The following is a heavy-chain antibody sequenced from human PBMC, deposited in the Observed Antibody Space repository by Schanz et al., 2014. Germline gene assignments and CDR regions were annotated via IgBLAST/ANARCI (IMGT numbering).Heavy chain of an antibody. CDR2: ITYNGGTI. CDR3: AKGRFGELSAFDI. Sequence: EVQLVESGGGLVQPGGSLRLSCAASGFTFSIYAMHWVRQAPGKGLEWISYITYNGGTIYYADSVKGRFTISRDNSKSTLYVEMNSLRVEDTAVYYCAKGRFGELSAFDIWGQGTMVTVSS. D-gene: IGHD3-10*01. CDR1: GFTFSIYA. V-gene: IGHV3-23*04. J-gene: IGHJ3*02.